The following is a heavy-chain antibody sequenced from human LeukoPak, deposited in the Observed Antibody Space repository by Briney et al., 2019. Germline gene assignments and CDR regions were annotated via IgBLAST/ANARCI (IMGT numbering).Heavy chain of an antibody. Sequence: GGSLRLSCAASGFTFSSYEMNWVRQAPGKGLEWVSYISSSGSTIYYADSVKGRFAISRDNAKNSLYLQMNSLRAEDTAVYYCARDSDDSSGYYYGFDYWGQGTLVTVSS. V-gene: IGHV3-48*03. CDR3: ARDSDDSSGYYYGFDY. CDR2: ISSSGSTI. D-gene: IGHD3-22*01. CDR1: GFTFSSYE. J-gene: IGHJ4*02.